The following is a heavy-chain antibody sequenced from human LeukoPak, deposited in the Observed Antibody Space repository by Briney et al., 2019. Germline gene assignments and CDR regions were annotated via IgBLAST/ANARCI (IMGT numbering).Heavy chain of an antibody. J-gene: IGHJ4*02. D-gene: IGHD2-2*01. CDR2: LYSDGNT. CDR1: GFTVITND. CDR3: ATIRSYQLLSFDY. V-gene: IGHV3-53*01. Sequence: PGGSLRLSCAASGFTVITNDMTWVRQAPGKGLEWVSVLYSDGNTRYADSVQGRFTISRDNSKNTLYLQMNSLRAEDTAVYYCATIRSYQLLSFDYWGQGTLVTVSS.